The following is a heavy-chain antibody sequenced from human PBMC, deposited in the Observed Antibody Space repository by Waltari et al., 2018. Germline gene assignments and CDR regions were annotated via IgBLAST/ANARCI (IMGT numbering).Heavy chain of an antibody. Sequence: DVQLVESGGGLVQPGGSLGLSCAASGLTFGSFWMTWVSRAPGEGMGWVASINKDGSEKYYVDSVQGRFTISRDNAKNSLYLQMNSLRAEDTAKYYCARGHYGLEVWGQGTTVTVSS. J-gene: IGHJ6*02. CDR1: GLTFGSFW. CDR2: INKDGSEK. CDR3: ARGHYGLEV. V-gene: IGHV3-7*01.